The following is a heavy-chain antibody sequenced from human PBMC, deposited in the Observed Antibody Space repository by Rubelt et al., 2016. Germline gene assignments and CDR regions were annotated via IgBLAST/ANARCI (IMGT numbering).Heavy chain of an antibody. CDR3: ARTGTSGWCDS. CDR2: ISNRGTT. J-gene: IGHJ5*01. D-gene: IGHD1-14*01. Sequence: QVQLQESGPGLVKPSQTLSLTCTVSGDSISSDNYYWSWIRQHPGKGLEWIGYISNRGTTYYNPSLKSRLSISMDMSKNQFSLKLGPVTAADTAVYYCARTGTSGWCDSWGQGTLVTVSS. V-gene: IGHV4-31*03. CDR1: GDSISSDNYY.